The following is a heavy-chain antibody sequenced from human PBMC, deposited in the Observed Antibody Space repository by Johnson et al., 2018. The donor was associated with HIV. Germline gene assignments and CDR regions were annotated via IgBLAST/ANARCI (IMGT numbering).Heavy chain of an antibody. CDR1: GFTFSDHY. CDR2: TRNKANSYTT. J-gene: IGHJ3*02. V-gene: IGHV3-72*01. CDR3: ARGGYYDILTGYYALAAFYI. D-gene: IGHD3-9*01. Sequence: VQLVESGGGLVQPGGSLRLSCAASGFTFSDHYMDWVRQAPGKGLEWVGRTRNKANSYTTEYAASVKGRFTISRDDSKNSLYLQMNSLKTEDTAVYYCARGGYYDILTGYYALAAFYIWGQGTMVTVSS.